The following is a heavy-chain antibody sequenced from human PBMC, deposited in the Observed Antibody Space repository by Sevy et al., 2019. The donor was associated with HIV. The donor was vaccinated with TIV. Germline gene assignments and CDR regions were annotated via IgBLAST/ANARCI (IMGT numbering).Heavy chain of an antibody. J-gene: IGHJ4*02. Sequence: ASVKVSCQVSGYTVVNYGISWVRQAPRQGFEWMGWSSPYNGKTNYLQKFQGRVTMTTDTSTNTAYMELRSLTSDDTAVYYCARDHYYLPENDPYLIYYYDYWGQGTPVTVSS. D-gene: IGHD3-10*02. CDR3: ARDHYYLPENDPYLIYYYDY. CDR1: GYTVVNYG. V-gene: IGHV1-18*01. CDR2: SSPYNGKT.